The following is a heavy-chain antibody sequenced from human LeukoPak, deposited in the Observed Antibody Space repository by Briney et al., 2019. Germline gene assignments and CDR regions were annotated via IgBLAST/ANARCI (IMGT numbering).Heavy chain of an antibody. CDR2: INPNSGGT. CDR1: GYTFTDYY. D-gene: IGHD6-19*01. CDR3: AAIEPSIAVALDY. J-gene: IGHJ4*02. Sequence: ASVKVSCKASGYTFTDYYMHWVRQAPGQGLEYMGWINPNSGGTNFAQNFQGRVTMTRDTSISTAYMELSRLRSDDTAVYYCAAIEPSIAVALDYWGQGTLVPVSS. V-gene: IGHV1-2*02.